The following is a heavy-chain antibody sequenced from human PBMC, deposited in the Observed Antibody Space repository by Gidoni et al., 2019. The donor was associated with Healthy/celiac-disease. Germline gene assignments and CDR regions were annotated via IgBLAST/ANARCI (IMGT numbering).Heavy chain of an antibody. Sequence: EVHLVESGGGLVQPGRSLSLSCAASGFTFDAYALPWVRQAPGKGLEWVSGSRWNSGSIGYADSVKGRFTISRDNAKNSLYLQMNSLRAEDTALYYCAKTSRGSGWPVGWVYFDYWGQGTLVTVSS. CDR3: AKTSRGSGWPVGWVYFDY. D-gene: IGHD6-19*01. CDR2: SRWNSGSI. J-gene: IGHJ4*02. V-gene: IGHV3-9*01. CDR1: GFTFDAYA.